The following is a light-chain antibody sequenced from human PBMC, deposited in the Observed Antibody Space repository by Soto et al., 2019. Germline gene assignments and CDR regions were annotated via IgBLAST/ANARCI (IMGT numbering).Light chain of an antibody. CDR1: RSNIGGNS. CDR2: DDN. Sequence: QSVLTQPPSVSAAPGQKVTISCSGSRSNIGGNSVSWYQQLPGTAPKLLIYDDNKRPSGIPDRFSGSKSGTSATLGITGFQTGDEADYYCGSWDSSLSAYVFGTGTRSPS. J-gene: IGLJ1*01. CDR3: GSWDSSLSAYV. V-gene: IGLV1-51*01.